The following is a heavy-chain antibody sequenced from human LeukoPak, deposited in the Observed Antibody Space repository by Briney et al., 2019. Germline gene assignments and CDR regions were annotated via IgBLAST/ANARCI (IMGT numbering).Heavy chain of an antibody. D-gene: IGHD6-13*01. CDR2: ISYSGRT. CDR3: ARGSSWFDY. J-gene: IGHJ5*01. V-gene: IGHV4-39*07. CDR1: GGSVSSSNYY. Sequence: PSETLSLTCTVSGGSVSSSNYYWGWVRQPPGKGLEWVGSISYSGRTYQNPSLKSRVTMSLDTSMNQFSLMLKSVTAADTAVYYCARGSSWFDYWGQGILVTVSS.